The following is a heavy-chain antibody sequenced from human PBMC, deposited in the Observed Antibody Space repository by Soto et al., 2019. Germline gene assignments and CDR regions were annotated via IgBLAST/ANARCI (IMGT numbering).Heavy chain of an antibody. Sequence: QLQLQESGPGLVKPSETLSLTCTVSGGSISSSSYYWGWIRQPPGKGLEWIGSIYYSGSTYYNPSLKSRVTISVDTSKNQFSLKLSSVTAADTAVYYCARHENGDPEYFQHWGQGTLVTVSS. CDR3: ARHENGDPEYFQH. D-gene: IGHD4-17*01. V-gene: IGHV4-39*01. J-gene: IGHJ1*01. CDR1: GGSISSSSYY. CDR2: IYYSGST.